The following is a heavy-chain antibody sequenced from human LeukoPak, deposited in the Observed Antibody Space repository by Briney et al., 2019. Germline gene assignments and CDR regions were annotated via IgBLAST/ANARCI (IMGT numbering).Heavy chain of an antibody. CDR3: AKGSSGYFFDL. D-gene: IGHD3-22*01. V-gene: IGHV3-48*03. J-gene: IGHJ4*02. CDR1: GFTFSSYE. CDR2: ISSSGTTI. Sequence: GGSLRLSCAASGFTFSSYEMNWVRQAPGKGLEWVSYISSSGTTISYADSVKGRFTISRDNAKNTLFLQMNSVRAEDTALCYCAKGSSGYFFDLWGQGTLVTVSS.